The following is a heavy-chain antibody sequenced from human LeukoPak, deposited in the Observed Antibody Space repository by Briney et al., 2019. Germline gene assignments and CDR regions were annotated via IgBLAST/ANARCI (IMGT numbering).Heavy chain of an antibody. CDR2: INTDGSST. D-gene: IGHD6-19*01. CDR1: GFTFSTYW. V-gene: IGHV3-74*01. J-gene: IGHJ4*02. CDR3: AREPTYSSGWYLDY. Sequence: GGSLRLSCAASGFTFSTYWMHWVRQAPGKGLVWVARINTDGSSTTYADSVKGRFTISRDNSKNTLYLQMNSLRAEDTAVYYCAREPTYSSGWYLDYWGQGTLVTVSS.